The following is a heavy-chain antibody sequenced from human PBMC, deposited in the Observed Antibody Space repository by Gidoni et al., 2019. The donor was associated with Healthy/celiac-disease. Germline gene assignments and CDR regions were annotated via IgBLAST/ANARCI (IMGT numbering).Heavy chain of an antibody. V-gene: IGHV1-69*01. J-gene: IGHJ4*02. Sequence: QVQLVQSGAEVKKPGSSVKVSCKASGGTFSSYAISWVRQAPGQGLEWMGGIIPIFGTANYAQKFQGRVTITADESTSTAYMELSSLRSEDTAVYYCARRLEGCSGGSCHYYFDYWGQGTLVTVSS. CDR3: ARRLEGCSGGSCHYYFDY. D-gene: IGHD2-15*01. CDR1: GGTFSSYA. CDR2: IIPIFGTA.